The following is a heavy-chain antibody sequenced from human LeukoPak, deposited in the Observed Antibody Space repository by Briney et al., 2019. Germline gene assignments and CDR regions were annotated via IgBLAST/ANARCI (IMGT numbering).Heavy chain of an antibody. CDR3: ARVYYYDSSGYPH. CDR1: GYTFTGYY. CDR2: INPNSGGT. J-gene: IGHJ4*02. V-gene: IGHV1-2*06. D-gene: IGHD3-22*01. Sequence: GASVKVSCKASGYTFTGYYMHWVRQAPGQGLEWMGRINPNSGGTNYAQKFQGRVTMTRDTSISTAYMELSRLRSDDTAVYYCARVYYYDSSGYPHWGQGTLVTVSS.